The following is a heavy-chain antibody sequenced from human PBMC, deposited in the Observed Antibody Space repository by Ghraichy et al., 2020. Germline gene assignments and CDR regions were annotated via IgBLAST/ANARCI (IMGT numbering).Heavy chain of an antibody. Sequence: SETLSLTCTVSGGSISSSSYYWGWIRQPPGKGLEWIGSIYYSGSTYYNPSLKSRVTISVDTSKNQFSLKLSSVTAADTAVYYCATTPGLYYDFWSGISNWYFDLWGRGTLVTVSS. J-gene: IGHJ2*01. V-gene: IGHV4-39*01. CDR3: ATTPGLYYDFWSGISNWYFDL. CDR2: IYYSGST. D-gene: IGHD3-3*01. CDR1: GGSISSSSYY.